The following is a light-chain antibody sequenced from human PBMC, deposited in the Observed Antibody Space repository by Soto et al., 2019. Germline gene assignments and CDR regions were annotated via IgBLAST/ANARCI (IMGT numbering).Light chain of an antibody. V-gene: IGKV3-20*01. CDR2: AAS. J-gene: IGKJ1*01. CDR3: QHYGPAPWT. CDR1: QTVSGSY. Sequence: EIVLTQSAGTLSSSPGERATLSCRASQTVSGSYLAWFQQKPGQAPRLLIYAASTRAAGVPDRFSGSGSGTAFSLTINRLEPEDFAVYYWQHYGPAPWTFGQGTKVEIK.